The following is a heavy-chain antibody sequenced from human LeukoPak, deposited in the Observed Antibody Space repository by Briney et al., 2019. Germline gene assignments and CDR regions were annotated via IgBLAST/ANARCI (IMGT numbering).Heavy chain of an antibody. V-gene: IGHV4-38-2*01. D-gene: IGHD2-21*01. CDR1: GYSISSGYY. J-gene: IGHJ4*02. CDR2: IHHSGST. CDR3: PSYSRDLPHRTPIDY. Sequence: SETLSLTCAVSGYSISSGYYWGWIRQPPGKGLEWIGSIHHSGSTYYNPSLKSRVTISVDTSKNQFSLKLSSVTAADTAVYYCPSYSRDLPHRTPIDYWGQGSLVTVSS.